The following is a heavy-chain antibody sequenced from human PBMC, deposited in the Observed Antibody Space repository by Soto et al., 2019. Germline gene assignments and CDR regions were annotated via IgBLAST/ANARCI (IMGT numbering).Heavy chain of an antibody. D-gene: IGHD5-12*01. CDR2: IYYSGST. V-gene: IGHV4-39*01. Sequence: SETLSLSCTVSGGSISSSSYYWGWIRQPPGKGLEWIGSIYYSGSTYYNPSLKSRVTISVDTSKNQFSLKLSSVTAADTAVYYCARRLADVEMATTSENDYGMDVWGQGTTVTVSS. CDR1: GGSISSSSYY. CDR3: ARRLADVEMATTSENDYGMDV. J-gene: IGHJ6*02.